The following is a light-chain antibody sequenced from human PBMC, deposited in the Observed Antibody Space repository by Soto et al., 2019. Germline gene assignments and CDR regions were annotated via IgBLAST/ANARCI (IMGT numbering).Light chain of an antibody. Sequence: EIVMTQSPATLSVSPGETVTLSCRASEGVGLKLAWYQVKPGLPPRLLIYDVSTRATGLPARSSGSGAGIEFTLSISSLQSEDFATYYCQHYSDSPTFGQGTKVEIK. CDR2: DVS. V-gene: IGKV3-15*01. CDR3: QHYSDSPT. CDR1: EGVGLK. J-gene: IGKJ1*01.